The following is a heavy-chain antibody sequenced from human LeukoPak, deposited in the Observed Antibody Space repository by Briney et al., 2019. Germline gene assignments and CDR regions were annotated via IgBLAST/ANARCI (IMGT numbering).Heavy chain of an antibody. V-gene: IGHV4-34*01. Sequence: SETLSLTCAVYGGSFSGYYWSWIRQPPGKGLEWIGEINHSGSTNYNPSLKSRVTISVDTSKNQFSLKLSSVTAADTAVYYCARGGDSSSSAPHWFDPWGQGTLVTVSS. CDR3: ARGGDSSSSAPHWFDP. CDR1: GGSFSGYY. D-gene: IGHD6-6*01. J-gene: IGHJ5*02. CDR2: INHSGST.